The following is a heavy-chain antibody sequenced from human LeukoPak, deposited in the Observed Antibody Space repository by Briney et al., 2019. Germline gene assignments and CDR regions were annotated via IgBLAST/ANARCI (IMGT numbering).Heavy chain of an antibody. J-gene: IGHJ4*02. Sequence: PSETLSLTCTVSGGSISSYYWSWIRQPPGKGLEWIGYIYYSGSTNCNPPLKSRVTISVDTSKNQFSLKLSSVTAADTAVYYCARVVDYLDYWGQGTLVIVSS. D-gene: IGHD2-15*01. CDR1: GGSISSYY. CDR2: IYYSGST. CDR3: ARVVDYLDY. V-gene: IGHV4-59*01.